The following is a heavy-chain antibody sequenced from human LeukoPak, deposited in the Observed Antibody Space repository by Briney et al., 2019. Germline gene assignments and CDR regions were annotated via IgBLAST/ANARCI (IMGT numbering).Heavy chain of an antibody. CDR1: GGSFSGYY. D-gene: IGHD2-2*01. CDR2: INHSGST. V-gene: IGHV4-34*01. J-gene: IGHJ4*02. Sequence: PSETLSLTCAVYGGSFSGYYWSWIRQPPGKGLEWIGEINHSGSTNYNPSLKSRVTISVDTSKNQFSLKLSSVTAADTAVYYCARGLADYCSSTSCYGRRIDYRGQGTLVTVSS. CDR3: ARGLADYCSSTSCYGRRIDY.